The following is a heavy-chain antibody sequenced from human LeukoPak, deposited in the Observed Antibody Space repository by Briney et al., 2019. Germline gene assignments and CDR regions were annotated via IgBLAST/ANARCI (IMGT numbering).Heavy chain of an antibody. CDR1: GFTFSSYW. CDR3: ARGQTTMTN. J-gene: IGHJ4*02. Sequence: GGSLRLSCAASGFTFSSYWVSWVRQAPGKGLEWVANIKQDGSEKSYVDSVKGRFTISRDNTKNSLYLQMNSLRAEDTAVYYCARGQTTMTNWGQGTLVTVSS. CDR2: IKQDGSEK. D-gene: IGHD4-17*01. V-gene: IGHV3-7*03.